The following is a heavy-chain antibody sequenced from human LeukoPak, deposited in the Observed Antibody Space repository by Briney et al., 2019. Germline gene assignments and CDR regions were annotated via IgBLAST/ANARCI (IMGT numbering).Heavy chain of an antibody. CDR1: GFTFSSYG. V-gene: IGHV3-30*18. Sequence: GGSLRLSCAASGFTFSSYGMHWVRQAPGKGLEGVAVISYDGSNKYYADSVKGRFTISRDNSKSTLYLQMNSLRAEDTAVYYCAKDSITFGGVMNYWGQGTLVTVSS. CDR3: AKDSITFGGVMNY. D-gene: IGHD3-16*01. CDR2: ISYDGSNK. J-gene: IGHJ4*02.